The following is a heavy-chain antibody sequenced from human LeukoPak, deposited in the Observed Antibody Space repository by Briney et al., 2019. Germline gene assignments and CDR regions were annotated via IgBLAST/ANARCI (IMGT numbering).Heavy chain of an antibody. J-gene: IGHJ4*02. Sequence: GRSLRLSCAASGFTFSSYGMHWVRQAPGKGLEWVASIRYDGSKKYYADSMTSRFTISRDNSKNTLYLEINSLRAEDTAVYYCAREAWDLTGRAPVIWGQGTLVTVSS. CDR3: AREAWDLTGRAPVI. CDR2: IRYDGSKK. CDR1: GFTFSSYG. D-gene: IGHD1-14*01. V-gene: IGHV3-33*01.